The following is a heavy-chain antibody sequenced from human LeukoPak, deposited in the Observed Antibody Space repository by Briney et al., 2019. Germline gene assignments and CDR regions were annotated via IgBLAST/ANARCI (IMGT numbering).Heavy chain of an antibody. CDR1: GGSISSHY. D-gene: IGHD6-13*01. V-gene: IGHV4-59*11. CDR3: ARARESSSWYNWFDP. J-gene: IGHJ5*02. CDR2: IYYSGST. Sequence: SETLSLTCTVSGGSISSHYWSWIRQPPGKGLEWIGYIYYSGSTNYNPSLRSRVTTSVDTSKNQFSLKLSSVTAADTAVYYCARARESSSWYNWFDPWGQGTLVTVSS.